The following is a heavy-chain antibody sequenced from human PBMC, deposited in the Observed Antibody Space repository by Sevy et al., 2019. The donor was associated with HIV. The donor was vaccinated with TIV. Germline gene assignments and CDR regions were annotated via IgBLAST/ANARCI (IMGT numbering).Heavy chain of an antibody. D-gene: IGHD6-13*01. CDR3: AKVLGIAAAGYYFDY. Sequence: GGSLRLSCAASGFTFSSYAMSWVRHAPGKGLEWVSAISGSGGSTYYADSVKGRFTISRDNSKNTLYLQMNSLRAEDTAVYYCAKVLGIAAAGYYFDYWGQGTLVTVSS. CDR1: GFTFSSYA. V-gene: IGHV3-23*01. CDR2: ISGSGGST. J-gene: IGHJ4*02.